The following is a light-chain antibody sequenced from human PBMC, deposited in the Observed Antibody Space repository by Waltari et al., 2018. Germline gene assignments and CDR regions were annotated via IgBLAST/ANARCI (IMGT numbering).Light chain of an antibody. CDR1: QSVSRA. Sequence: EIVLTQSPGPLSLSPGERATLSCRASQSVSRALAWYQQNPGQAPRLLIYGAPNRATGIPDRFSGSGSGTDFSLIISRLEPEDFAVYYCQHYVSVPVTFGQGTKVEIK. J-gene: IGKJ1*01. CDR2: GAP. V-gene: IGKV3-20*01. CDR3: QHYVSVPVT.